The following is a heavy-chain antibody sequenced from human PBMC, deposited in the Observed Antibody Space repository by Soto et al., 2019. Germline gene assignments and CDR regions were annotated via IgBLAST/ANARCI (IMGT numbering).Heavy chain of an antibody. Sequence: PGGSLRLSCAASGFTFSSYSMNWVRQAPGKGLEWVSSISSSSSYIYYADSVKGRFTISRDNAKNSLYLQMNSLRAEDTAVYYCAGRGGPGGSPNWFDPWGQGTLVTVS. CDR3: AGRGGPGGSPNWFDP. D-gene: IGHD1-26*01. CDR1: GFTFSSYS. J-gene: IGHJ5*02. CDR2: ISSSSSYI. V-gene: IGHV3-21*01.